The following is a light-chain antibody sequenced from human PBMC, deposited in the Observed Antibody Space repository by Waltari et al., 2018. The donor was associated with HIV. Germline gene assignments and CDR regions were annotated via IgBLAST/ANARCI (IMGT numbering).Light chain of an antibody. CDR2: WAS. J-gene: IGKJ1*01. Sequence: DIVLTQSPDSLAVSLGERATINCKSSQNLLYSPNNKNYLAWFQQKPGQPPKLLIYWASSRESGVPDRFSGSGSGTDFTLSISSLHAEDVAVYYCQQYYGYPWTFGQGTKVEIK. V-gene: IGKV4-1*01. CDR3: QQYYGYPWT. CDR1: QNLLYSPNNKNY.